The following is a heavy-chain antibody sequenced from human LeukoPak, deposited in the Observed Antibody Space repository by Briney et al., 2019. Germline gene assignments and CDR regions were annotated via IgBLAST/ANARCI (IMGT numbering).Heavy chain of an antibody. CDR1: FIXXXHG. Sequence: FIXXXHGMNWVRQAPGKGLEWVSGISPSGDITYYADSVKGRFTISRDNSKNTLYLQIHSLRAEDTAVYWCARERLAVSGSNWFDPWGQGTLVTVSS. J-gene: IGHJ5*02. CDR3: ARERLAVSGSNWFDP. V-gene: IGHV3-23*01. CDR2: ISPSGDIT. D-gene: IGHD6-19*01.